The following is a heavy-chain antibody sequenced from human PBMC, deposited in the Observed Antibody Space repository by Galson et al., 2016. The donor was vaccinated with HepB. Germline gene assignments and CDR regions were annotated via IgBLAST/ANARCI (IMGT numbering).Heavy chain of an antibody. J-gene: IGHJ2*01. CDR3: AKDAGLLDWYFDL. Sequence: SLRLSCAASGFTFSNYGIHWVRQAPGKGLQWVATIANSGYSTYYADSVKGRFTISRDNSKNTLNLQMNSLRAEDTAMYYCAKDAGLLDWYFDLWGRGTLVTVSS. CDR2: IANSGYST. D-gene: IGHD1-26*01. V-gene: IGHV3-NL1*01. CDR1: GFTFSNYG.